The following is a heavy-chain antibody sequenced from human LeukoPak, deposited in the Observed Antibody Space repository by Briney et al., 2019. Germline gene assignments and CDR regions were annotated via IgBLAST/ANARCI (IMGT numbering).Heavy chain of an antibody. D-gene: IGHD3-10*01. CDR2: ISAYNGNT. CDR3: ARGWYYGSGSYFDY. CDR1: GGTFSSYA. J-gene: IGHJ4*02. V-gene: IGHV1-18*01. Sequence: ASVKVSCKASGGTFSSYAISWVRQAPGQGLEWMGWISAYNGNTNYAQKLQGRVTMTTDTSTSTAYMELRSLRSDDTAVYYCARGWYYGSGSYFDYWGQGTLVTVSS.